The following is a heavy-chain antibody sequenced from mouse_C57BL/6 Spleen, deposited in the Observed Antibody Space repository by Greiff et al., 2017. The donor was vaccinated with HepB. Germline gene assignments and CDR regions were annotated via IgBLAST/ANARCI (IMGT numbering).Heavy chain of an antibody. CDR1: GFTFNDYQ. CDR3: VKAVSSGSSYTWFAY. CDR2: IRNKANGYTT. D-gene: IGHD1-1*01. V-gene: IGHV7-4*01. Sequence: EVKLLESGGGLVQPGASLRLSCAASGFTFNDYQMSWVRQAPGKAPEWLALIRNKANGYTTEYTASVKGRFTISRDNSQNILYLQMNTLRAEDSATYYCVKAVSSGSSYTWFAYWGQGTLVTVSA. J-gene: IGHJ3*01.